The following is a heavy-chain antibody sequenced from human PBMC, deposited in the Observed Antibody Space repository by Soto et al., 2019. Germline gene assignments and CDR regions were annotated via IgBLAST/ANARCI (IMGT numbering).Heavy chain of an antibody. CDR1: GGSFSGYY. D-gene: IGHD3-10*01. CDR2: INHSGST. Sequence: QVQLQQWGAGLLKPSETLSLTCAVYGGSFSGYYWSWIRQPPGKGLEWIGEINHSGSTNYNPSLKSRVTISVDTSKNQFSLKLGSVTAADTAVYYCARGSDRYYYGSGSYSSFVYWGQGTLVTVSS. CDR3: ARGSDRYYYGSGSYSSFVY. V-gene: IGHV4-34*01. J-gene: IGHJ4*02.